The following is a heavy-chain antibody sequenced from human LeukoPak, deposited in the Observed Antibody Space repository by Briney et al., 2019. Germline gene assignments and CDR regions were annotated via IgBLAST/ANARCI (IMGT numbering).Heavy chain of an antibody. CDR1: GGPFSTYY. D-gene: IGHD3-16*01. CDR2: INSTGTT. Sequence: SETLPHTCTVSGGPFSTYYWRWIRQPPGKGLEGCGYINSTGTTAYTPSLKSRVTMSLATSKNQSSLSLTSVTAADTAVYYCTRAVITFGAAVAKGFDCWGQGTLVTVSS. J-gene: IGHJ4*02. CDR3: TRAVITFGAAVAKGFDC. V-gene: IGHV4-59*13.